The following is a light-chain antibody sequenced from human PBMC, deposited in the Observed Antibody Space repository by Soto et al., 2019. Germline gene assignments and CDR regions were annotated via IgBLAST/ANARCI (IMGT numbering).Light chain of an antibody. V-gene: IGKV1-6*01. CDR3: LQDYNYPRT. CDR1: QGTRND. CDR2: AAS. Sequence: AIEMTQSPSSLSASVGDRVTITCRASQGTRNDLGWYQQKPGKAPKLLIYAASSLQSGVPSRFSGSGSGTDFTLTISSLQPEDFATYYCLQDYNYPRTFGQGTKLEIK. J-gene: IGKJ2*01.